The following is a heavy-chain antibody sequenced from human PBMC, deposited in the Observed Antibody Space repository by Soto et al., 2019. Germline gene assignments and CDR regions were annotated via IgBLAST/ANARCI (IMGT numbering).Heavy chain of an antibody. J-gene: IGHJ4*02. Sequence: QVQLVESGGGVVQPGRSLRLSCAASGFSFSSYGMHWVRQAPGKGLDWVAMISYDGTDEYYADSVKGRFTISRDNSNNAVYLQMNRLRAEETAVYYCAKQESAWNDHFEYWGQGTMVTVSS. CDR2: ISYDGTDE. CDR3: AKQESAWNDHFEY. D-gene: IGHD1-1*01. V-gene: IGHV3-30*18. CDR1: GFSFSSYG.